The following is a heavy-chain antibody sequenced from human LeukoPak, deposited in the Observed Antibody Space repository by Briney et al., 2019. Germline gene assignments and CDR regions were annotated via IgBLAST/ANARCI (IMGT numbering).Heavy chain of an antibody. CDR2: IRYDGSNK. Sequence: GGSLRLSCAASGFTFSSYGMHWVRQAPGKGLEWVAFIRYDGSNKYYADSVKGRFTISRDNSKNTLYLQMNSLRAEDTAVYYCAKGDYGDYGRVDYWGQGTLVTVSS. D-gene: IGHD4-17*01. J-gene: IGHJ4*02. CDR1: GFTFSSYG. CDR3: AKGDYGDYGRVDY. V-gene: IGHV3-30*02.